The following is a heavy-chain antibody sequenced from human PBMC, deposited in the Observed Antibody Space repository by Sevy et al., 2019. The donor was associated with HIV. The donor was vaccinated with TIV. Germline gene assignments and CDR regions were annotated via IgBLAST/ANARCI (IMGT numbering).Heavy chain of an antibody. D-gene: IGHD4-17*01. CDR3: ARDPRSVTTLLIDY. CDR1: GYTFTGYY. Sequence: ASVKVSCKASGYTFTGYYMHWVRQAPGQGLEWMGWINPNSGGTNYAQKFQGRVTMTRVTSISTAYMELSRLRSDDTAVYYCARDPRSVTTLLIDYWGQGTLVTVSS. CDR2: INPNSGGT. J-gene: IGHJ4*02. V-gene: IGHV1-2*02.